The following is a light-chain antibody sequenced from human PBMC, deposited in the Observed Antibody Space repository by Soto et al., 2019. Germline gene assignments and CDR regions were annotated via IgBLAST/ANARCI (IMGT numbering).Light chain of an antibody. J-gene: IGKJ1*01. Sequence: DIQMTQSPSTLSASFGDTVTITCRASESIDNWLAWYQQKPGKAPKLLIFAASTLVRGVPSRFSGRGSGTEFTLTISSLKADDYATFYCQQYHTDWTFGQGTKVDIK. CDR2: AAS. CDR1: ESIDNW. V-gene: IGKV1-5*01. CDR3: QQYHTDWT.